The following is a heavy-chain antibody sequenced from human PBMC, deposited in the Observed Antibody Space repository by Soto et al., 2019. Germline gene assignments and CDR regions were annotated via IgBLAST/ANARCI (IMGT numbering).Heavy chain of an antibody. CDR3: AKSGKGAQWLLHY. J-gene: IGHJ4*02. CDR2: ISYDGSNK. CDR1: GFTFNNYG. Sequence: QVQLVESGGGVVQPGRSLRLSCAASGFTFNNYGMHWVRQAPGKGLGWVAVISYDGSNKYYGDSVKGRFTISRDNSKNTLYLQMNSLRAEDTAVYYCAKSGKGAQWLLHYWGQGTLFTVSS. V-gene: IGHV3-30*18. D-gene: IGHD6-19*01.